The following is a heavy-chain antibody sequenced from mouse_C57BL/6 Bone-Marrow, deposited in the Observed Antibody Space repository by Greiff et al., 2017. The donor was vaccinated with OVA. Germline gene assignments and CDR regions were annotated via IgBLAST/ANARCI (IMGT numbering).Heavy chain of an antibody. J-gene: IGHJ3*01. Sequence: EVKLLESGPGMVKPSQSLSLTCTVTGYSITSGYDWHWIRPFPGNKLEWMGYISYRGRTNYNPSIKSRISITHDTSKNHFFLKVNSVTTEDTATYYCARDGKLYSWLAYWGQGTRVTVSA. D-gene: IGHD2-1*01. CDR1: GYSITSGYD. CDR2: ISYRGRT. V-gene: IGHV3-1*01. CDR3: ARDGKLYSWLAY.